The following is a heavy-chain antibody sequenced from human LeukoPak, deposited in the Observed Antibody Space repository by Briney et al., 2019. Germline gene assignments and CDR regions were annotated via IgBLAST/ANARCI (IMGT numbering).Heavy chain of an antibody. J-gene: IGHJ4*02. V-gene: IGHV3-43*01. CDR3: AREIDDHIVAPGWFDY. D-gene: IGHD5-12*01. CDR2: ISWDGGST. Sequence: PGGSLRLSCAASGFTFDDYTMHWVRQAPGKGLEWVSLISWDGGSTYYADSVKGRFTISRDNAKNSLYLQMNSLRAEDTAVYYCAREIDDHIVAPGWFDYWGQGTLVTVSA. CDR1: GFTFDDYT.